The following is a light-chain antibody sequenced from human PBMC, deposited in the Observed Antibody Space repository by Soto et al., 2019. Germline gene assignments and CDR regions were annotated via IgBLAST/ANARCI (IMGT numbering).Light chain of an antibody. CDR1: SSDVGGYNY. CDR3: SSYTSSSTPMV. Sequence: QSALTQPASVSGSPGQSITISCTGTSSDVGGYNYVSWYQQHPGKAPKLIIYEVSNWPSGVSNRFSGSKSGNTASLTISGLQAEDEADYYCSSYTSSSTPMVFGTGTKLTVL. V-gene: IGLV2-14*01. J-gene: IGLJ1*01. CDR2: EVS.